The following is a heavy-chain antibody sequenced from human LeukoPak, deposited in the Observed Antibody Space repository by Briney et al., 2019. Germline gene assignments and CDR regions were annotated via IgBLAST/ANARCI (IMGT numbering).Heavy chain of an antibody. Sequence: GGPLRLSCAASGFTFSTYWMHWVRQAPGKGLVWVARIRPEGTTTAYADSVKGRFTTSRDNAKNTLFLQMNSLSAEDTAVYYCARDLDWILFDYWGQGTLVTVSS. D-gene: IGHD3-9*01. CDR2: IRPEGTTT. CDR3: ARDLDWILFDY. J-gene: IGHJ4*02. CDR1: GFTFSTYW. V-gene: IGHV3-74*03.